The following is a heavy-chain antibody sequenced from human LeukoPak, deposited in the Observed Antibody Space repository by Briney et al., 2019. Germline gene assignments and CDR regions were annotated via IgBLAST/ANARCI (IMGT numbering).Heavy chain of an antibody. CDR3: AKPGARVYSYGYGY. V-gene: IGHV3-23*01. J-gene: IGHJ4*02. Sequence: PGGSLRLSCAASGFTFSSYAMSWVRQAPGKGLEWVSSISGSYTTYYGDSVKGRFTISRDNSKNTLYLQMNSLRAEDTAVYYCAKPGARVYSYGYGYWGQGTLVTVSS. CDR2: ISGSYTT. CDR1: GFTFSSYA. D-gene: IGHD5-18*01.